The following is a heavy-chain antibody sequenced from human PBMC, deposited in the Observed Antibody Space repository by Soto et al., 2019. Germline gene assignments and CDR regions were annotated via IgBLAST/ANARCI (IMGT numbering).Heavy chain of an antibody. Sequence: SETLSLTCTVSGGSISSGDYYWSWIRQPPGKGLEWIGYIYYSGSTYYNPSLKSRVTISVDTSKNQFSLKLSSVTAADTAVYYCARGLEPDDFWPPTNWFDPWGQGTLVTVS. V-gene: IGHV4-30-4*01. D-gene: IGHD3-3*01. J-gene: IGHJ5*02. CDR3: ARGLEPDDFWPPTNWFDP. CDR2: IYYSGST. CDR1: GGSISSGDYY.